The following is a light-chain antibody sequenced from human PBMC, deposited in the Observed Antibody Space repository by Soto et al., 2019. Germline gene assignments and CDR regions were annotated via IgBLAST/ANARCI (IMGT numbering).Light chain of an antibody. J-gene: IGKJ4*01. Sequence: DIQMTQSPSSLSASVGDRVTITCRASQTISRNLNWSQQNPGKAPDLLIFAASNLQSGVPSRFSGSGSGADFTLTISSLQPEDFATYYCKQGHSAPLTFGGGTKVEIK. CDR2: AAS. V-gene: IGKV1-39*01. CDR1: QTISRN. CDR3: KQGHSAPLT.